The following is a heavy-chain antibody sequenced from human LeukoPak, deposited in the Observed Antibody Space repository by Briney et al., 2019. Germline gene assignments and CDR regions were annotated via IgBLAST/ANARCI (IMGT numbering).Heavy chain of an antibody. Sequence: GGSLRLSCAASEFTVSYNYMSWVRQAPGKGLEWVSATRGGGSGTHYADSVKGRFTISRDSSNNTLSLQMNSLRAEDTAVYFCAKDPWLDAFDIWGQGTMVTVSS. CDR2: TRGGGSGT. D-gene: IGHD3-22*01. J-gene: IGHJ3*02. CDR1: EFTVSYNY. V-gene: IGHV3-23*01. CDR3: AKDPWLDAFDI.